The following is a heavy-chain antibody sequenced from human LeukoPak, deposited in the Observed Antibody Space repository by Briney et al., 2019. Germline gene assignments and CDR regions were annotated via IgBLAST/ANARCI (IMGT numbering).Heavy chain of an antibody. J-gene: IGHJ4*02. Sequence: PGGSLRLSCAASGFTFSSYAMHWVRQAPGKGLEWVAVISYDGGNKYYADSVKGRFTISRDNSKNTLYLQMNSLRAEDTAVYYCARGMIVVARDYWGQGTLVTVSS. CDR1: GFTFSSYA. CDR3: ARGMIVVARDY. D-gene: IGHD3-22*01. CDR2: ISYDGGNK. V-gene: IGHV3-30*04.